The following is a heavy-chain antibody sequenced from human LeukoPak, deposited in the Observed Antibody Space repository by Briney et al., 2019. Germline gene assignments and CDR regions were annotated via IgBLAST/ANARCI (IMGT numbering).Heavy chain of an antibody. V-gene: IGHV4-4*07. CDR3: ARGYKATDSDFWSAEDYMDV. CDR2: IYTSGST. CDR1: GGSISSYY. Sequence: PSETLSLTCTVSGGSISSYYWSWIRQPAGQGLEWIGRIYTSGSTNYNPSLKSRVTMSVDTSKNQFSLKLRSVTAADTAVYYCARGYKATDSDFWSAEDYMDVWGKGTTVTVSS. D-gene: IGHD3-3*01. J-gene: IGHJ6*03.